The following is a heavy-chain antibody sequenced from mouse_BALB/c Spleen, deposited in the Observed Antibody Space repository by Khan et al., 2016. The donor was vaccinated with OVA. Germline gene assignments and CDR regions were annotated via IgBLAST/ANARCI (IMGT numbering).Heavy chain of an antibody. Sequence: PTPGNTNYNPTFRGKAILIVDTSSSTAYMELRSLTSEDSAVYYCARGYDFFAYWGQGTLVTVSA. CDR3: ARGYDFFAY. D-gene: IGHD2-14*01. J-gene: IGHJ3*01. V-gene: IGHV1-26*01. CDR2: PTPGNT.